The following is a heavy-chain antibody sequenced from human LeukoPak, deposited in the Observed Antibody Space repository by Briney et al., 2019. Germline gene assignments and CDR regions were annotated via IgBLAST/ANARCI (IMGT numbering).Heavy chain of an antibody. J-gene: IGHJ6*03. CDR3: ARDRVGSYYYMDV. Sequence: GASVKVSCKASGYTFTSYYMHWVRQAPGQGLEWMGIINPSGGSTSYAQKFQGRVTMTRDTSISTAYMELSRLRSDDTAVYYCARDRVGSYYYMDVWGKGTTVTVSS. V-gene: IGHV1-46*01. CDR2: INPSGGST. CDR1: GYTFTSYY. D-gene: IGHD3-10*01.